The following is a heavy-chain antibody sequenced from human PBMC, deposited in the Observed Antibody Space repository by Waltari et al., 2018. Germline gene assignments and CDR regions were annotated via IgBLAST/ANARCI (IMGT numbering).Heavy chain of an antibody. J-gene: IGHJ6*02. CDR1: GGSISSHY. V-gene: IGHV4-59*11. CDR2: IYYSGST. D-gene: IGHD5-12*01. Sequence: QVQLQESGPGLVKPSETLSLTCTVSGGSISSHYWSWIRQPPGKGLEWIGYIYYSGSTNYNPSRKSRVTISVDTSKNQFSLKLSSVTAADTAVYYCARESIVATNPYGMDVWGQGTTVTVSS. CDR3: ARESIVATNPYGMDV.